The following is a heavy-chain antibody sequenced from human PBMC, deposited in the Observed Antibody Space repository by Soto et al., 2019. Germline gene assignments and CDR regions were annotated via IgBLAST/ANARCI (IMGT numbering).Heavy chain of an antibody. J-gene: IGHJ6*02. V-gene: IGHV3-23*01. CDR3: AREGGGGYSYGFHDYYYYGMDV. CDR1: GFTFSSYA. Sequence: EVQLLESGGGLVQPGGSLRLSCAASGFTFSSYAMSWVRQAPGKGLEWVSAISGTGGSTYYADSVKGRFTISRDNSKNTLYLQMNSLRAEDTAVYYCAREGGGGYSYGFHDYYYYGMDVWGQGTTVTVSS. CDR2: ISGTGGST. D-gene: IGHD5-18*01.